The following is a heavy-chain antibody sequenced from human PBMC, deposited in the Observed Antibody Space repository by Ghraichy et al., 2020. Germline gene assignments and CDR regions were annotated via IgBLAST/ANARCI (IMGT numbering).Heavy chain of an antibody. D-gene: IGHD7-27*01. J-gene: IGHJ4*02. V-gene: IGHV5-51*01. Sequence: GESLNISCKGFGYSFTNNWIGWVRQMPGKGLEWMGIIYPADSDTRYSPSFQGQVTISADKSINTAYLQWSSLKASDTAMYYCARQPLGPNDYWGQGTLVTVSS. CDR3: ARQPLGPNDY. CDR1: GYSFTNNW. CDR2: IYPADSDT.